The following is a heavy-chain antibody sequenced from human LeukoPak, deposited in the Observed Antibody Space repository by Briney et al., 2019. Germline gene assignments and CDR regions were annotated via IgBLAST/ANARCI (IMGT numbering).Heavy chain of an antibody. CDR2: ISGSSDTM. V-gene: IGHV3-11*04. J-gene: IGHJ6*02. D-gene: IGHD1-1*01. CDR1: GFTFSDYY. CDR3: ARALERNRDYYGLDV. Sequence: PGGSLRLSCAASGFTFSDYYMSWIRQAPGEGPERVSYISGSSDTMFYADSVKGRFTVSRDNAKNSLYLQMDSLRAEDTAVYYCARALERNRDYYGLDVWGQGTTVTVSS.